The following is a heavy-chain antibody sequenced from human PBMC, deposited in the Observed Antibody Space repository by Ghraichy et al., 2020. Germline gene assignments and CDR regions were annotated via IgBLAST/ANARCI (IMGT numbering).Heavy chain of an antibody. J-gene: IGHJ4*02. CDR3: AKNRGGSSISCYNY. CDR1: GFTFSSYA. CDR2: ISSSGDST. D-gene: IGHD2-2*02. V-gene: IGHV3-23*01. Sequence: GGSLRLSCAASGFTFSSYAMSWVRQAPGKGLEWVSTISSSGDSTYYADSVKGRFTISRDSSKNTLYLQMNSLRAEDTAVYSCAKNRGGSSISCYNYWGQGALVTVSS.